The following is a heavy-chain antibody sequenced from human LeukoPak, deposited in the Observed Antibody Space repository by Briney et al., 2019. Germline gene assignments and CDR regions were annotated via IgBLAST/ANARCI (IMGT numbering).Heavy chain of an antibody. D-gene: IGHD3-3*01. J-gene: IGHJ4*02. Sequence: HSGGSLRLSCAASGFTFSTYGMHWVRQAPGKGLEWVAFIRYDGSNKYYADSVKGRFTISRDNSKNTLYLQMNSLRAEDTAVYYCAKDRGIFGVVQIYLFDYWGQGTLVTVSS. CDR2: IRYDGSNK. V-gene: IGHV3-30*02. CDR3: AKDRGIFGVVQIYLFDY. CDR1: GFTFSTYG.